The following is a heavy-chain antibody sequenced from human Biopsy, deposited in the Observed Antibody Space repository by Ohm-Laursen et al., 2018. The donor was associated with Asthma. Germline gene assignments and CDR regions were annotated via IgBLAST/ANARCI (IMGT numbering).Heavy chain of an antibody. CDR2: IWYDGSNK. V-gene: IGHV3-33*01. Sequence: SLRLSCAASGFTFSSYGMHWVRQAPGKGLEWVAVIWYDGSNKYYADSVKGRFTISRDNSKNTLYLQMNSLRAEDTAVYYCARGGLGYCSSTSCYQNYYYGMDVWGQGATVTVSS. CDR1: GFTFSSYG. J-gene: IGHJ6*02. D-gene: IGHD2-2*01. CDR3: ARGGLGYCSSTSCYQNYYYGMDV.